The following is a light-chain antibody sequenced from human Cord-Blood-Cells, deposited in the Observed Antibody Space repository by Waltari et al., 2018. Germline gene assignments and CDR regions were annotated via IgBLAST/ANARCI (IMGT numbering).Light chain of an antibody. Sequence: DIQMTQSPSPLSAFVGARVTITCRASQSISSWLAWYQEKPGKAPKLLICDASSLESGVPSRFSGSGSGTEFTLTNSSLQPDDFATYYCQQYNSYAPYTLGQGTKLEIK. CDR2: DAS. J-gene: IGKJ2*01. CDR3: QQYNSYAPYT. V-gene: IGKV1-5*01. CDR1: QSISSW.